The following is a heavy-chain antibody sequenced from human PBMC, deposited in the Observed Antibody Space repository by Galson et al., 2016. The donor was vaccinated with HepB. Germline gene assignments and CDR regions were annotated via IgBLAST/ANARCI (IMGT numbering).Heavy chain of an antibody. CDR1: GYTFTNYG. V-gene: IGHV1-18*01. D-gene: IGHD6-19*01. CDR3: ARGLSGTSGWFFDY. CDR2: ISAYNGNT. Sequence: SVKVSCKASGYTFTNYGITWVRQAPGQGLEWAGWISAYNGNTNYAQKLQGRVTMTTDTSTGTAYMELRSLRSDDTAVYYCARGLSGTSGWFFDYWGQGTLVTVAS. J-gene: IGHJ4*02.